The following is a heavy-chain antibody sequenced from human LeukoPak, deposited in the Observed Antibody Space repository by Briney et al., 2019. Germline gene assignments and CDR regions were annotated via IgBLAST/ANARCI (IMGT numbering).Heavy chain of an antibody. Sequence: GGSLRLSCAASGFTFDDYGMSWVRQAPGKGLEWVSGINWNGGSTGYADSVKGRFTISRDNAKNSLYLQMNSLRAEDTAVYYCARDRARLDWYYYGSGSYGYWFDPWGQGTLVTVSS. CDR1: GFTFDDYG. J-gene: IGHJ5*02. CDR3: ARDRARLDWYYYGSGSYGYWFDP. V-gene: IGHV3-20*04. D-gene: IGHD3-10*01. CDR2: INWNGGST.